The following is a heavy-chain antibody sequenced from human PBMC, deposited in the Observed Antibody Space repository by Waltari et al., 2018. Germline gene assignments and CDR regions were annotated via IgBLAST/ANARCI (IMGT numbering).Heavy chain of an antibody. D-gene: IGHD2-2*01. J-gene: IGHJ6*02. V-gene: IGHV1-2*02. CDR1: GYTFTGYY. CDR3: ARVDRKYARGPGGPMDV. CDR2: INPNSGGT. Sequence: QVQLVQSGAEVKKPGASVKVSCKASGYTFTGYYMHWVRQAPGQGLEWMGWINPNSGGTNYAQKFQGRVTMTRETSISTSYMELSRLRSDDTAVYYCARVDRKYARGPGGPMDVWGQGTTVTVSS.